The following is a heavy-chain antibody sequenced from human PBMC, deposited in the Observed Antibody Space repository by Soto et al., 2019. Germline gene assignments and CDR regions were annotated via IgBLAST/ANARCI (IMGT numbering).Heavy chain of an antibody. Sequence: GGSLRLSCAASGFTFGSYWMHLVRQAPWKGLVWVSRINSDGSSTSYADSVKGRFTISRDNAKNTLYLQMNSLRAEDTAVYYCARDPGIVGATPLDYWGQGTLVTVSS. CDR2: INSDGSST. CDR3: ARDPGIVGATPLDY. V-gene: IGHV3-74*01. D-gene: IGHD1-26*01. J-gene: IGHJ4*02. CDR1: GFTFGSYW.